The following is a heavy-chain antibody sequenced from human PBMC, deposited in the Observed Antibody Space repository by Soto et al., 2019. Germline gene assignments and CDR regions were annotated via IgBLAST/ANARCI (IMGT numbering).Heavy chain of an antibody. CDR3: ARSEEDSDYYYYGMDV. CDR1: GYTVSSNSVA. Sequence: SQTLSLTCVGSGYTVSSNSVAWNWVRQSPSRGLEWLGRTYYRSRWYSDYAVSVRSRIDINADTSKNQVSLQLNSVTPEDTAVYYCARSEEDSDYYYYGMDVWGQGTTVTVS. V-gene: IGHV6-1*01. CDR2: TYYRSRWYS. J-gene: IGHJ6*02. D-gene: IGHD2-15*01.